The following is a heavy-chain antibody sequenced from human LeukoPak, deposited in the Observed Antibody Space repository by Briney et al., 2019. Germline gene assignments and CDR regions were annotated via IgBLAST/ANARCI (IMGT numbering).Heavy chain of an antibody. CDR1: GYTFTSYD. Sequence: GASVKVSCKASGYTFTSYDINWVRQATGQGLEWMGWMNPNSGNTGYAQKFQGRVTMTRNTSISTAYMELSSLRSEDTAVYYCAGGIAARPFDAFDIWGQGTMVTVSS. CDR2: MNPNSGNT. J-gene: IGHJ3*02. D-gene: IGHD6-6*01. V-gene: IGHV1-8*01. CDR3: AGGIAARPFDAFDI.